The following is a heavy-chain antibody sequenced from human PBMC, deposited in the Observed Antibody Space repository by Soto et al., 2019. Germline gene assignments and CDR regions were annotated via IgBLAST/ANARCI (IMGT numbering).Heavy chain of an antibody. CDR1: GGSISISSYY. D-gene: IGHD3-10*01. CDR3: ARHNYGSGSTYFDY. J-gene: IGHJ4*02. V-gene: IGHV4-39*01. CDR2: IYYSGTT. Sequence: PSETLSLTFTVSGGSISISSYYWGLIRQPPGKGLEWIGSIYYSGTTSYQSSLKSRATTPVDTPKTQFSLKMTSMNAAETAVYSCARHNYGSGSTYFDYWGQGTLVTVSS.